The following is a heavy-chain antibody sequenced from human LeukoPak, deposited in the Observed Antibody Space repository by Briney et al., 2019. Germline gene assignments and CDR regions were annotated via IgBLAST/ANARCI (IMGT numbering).Heavy chain of an antibody. Sequence: HWASVKVSCKASGGTFSSYAISWVRQAPGQGLEWMGRITPIFGIANYAQKFQGRVTITADKSTSTAYMELSSLRSEDTAVYYCARERESRNRIDYWGQGTLVTVSS. J-gene: IGHJ4*02. CDR1: GGTFSSYA. D-gene: IGHD1-14*01. CDR3: ARERESRNRIDY. V-gene: IGHV1-69*04. CDR2: ITPIFGIA.